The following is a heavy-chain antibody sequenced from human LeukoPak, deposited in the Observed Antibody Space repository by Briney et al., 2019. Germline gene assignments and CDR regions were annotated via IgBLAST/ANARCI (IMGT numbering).Heavy chain of an antibody. V-gene: IGHV4-34*01. Sequence: SETLSLTCAVYGGSFSGYYWSWIRQPPGKGLEWIGEINHSGSTNYNPPLKSRVTISVDTSKNQFSLKLSSVTAADTAVYYCARGYCSSTSCYNGLNWFDPWGQGTLVTVSS. CDR2: INHSGST. D-gene: IGHD2-2*02. CDR1: GGSFSGYY. J-gene: IGHJ5*02. CDR3: ARGYCSSTSCYNGLNWFDP.